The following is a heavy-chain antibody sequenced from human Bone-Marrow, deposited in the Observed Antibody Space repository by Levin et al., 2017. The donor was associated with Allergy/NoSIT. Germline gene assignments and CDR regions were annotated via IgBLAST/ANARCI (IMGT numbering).Heavy chain of an antibody. CDR2: IRSKADGGTT. Sequence: GESLKISCTTSGFTFGDYAMSWVRQAPGKGLEWVGIIRSKADGGTTEYAASVKGRFTISRDDSKRIAHLQMNSLKTEDTAVYYCSTGAVWGKGTTVTVSS. V-gene: IGHV3-49*04. D-gene: IGHD3-10*01. J-gene: IGHJ6*04. CDR3: STGAV. CDR1: GFTFGDYA.